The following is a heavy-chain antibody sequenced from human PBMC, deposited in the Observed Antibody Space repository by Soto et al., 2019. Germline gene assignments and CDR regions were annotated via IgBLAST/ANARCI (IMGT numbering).Heavy chain of an antibody. CDR3: ARETGTTVTTVGYDY. CDR2: INPNSGGT. Sequence: QVQLVQSGAEVKKPGASVKVSCKASGYTFTGYYMHWVRQAPGQGLEWMGWINPNSGGTNYAQQFQGWVTMTRDTSISTAYRELSRLRSDDTSVYYCARETGTTVTTVGYDYGGQGTLVTVSS. D-gene: IGHD4-17*01. J-gene: IGHJ4*02. V-gene: IGHV1-2*04. CDR1: GYTFTGYY.